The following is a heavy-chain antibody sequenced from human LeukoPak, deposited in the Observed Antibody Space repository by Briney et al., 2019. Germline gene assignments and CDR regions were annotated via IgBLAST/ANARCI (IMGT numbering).Heavy chain of an antibody. V-gene: IGHV3-74*01. CDR3: ARALAVAGTGGFDP. CDR1: GFTFSSYW. CDR2: INSDGSST. D-gene: IGHD6-19*01. Sequence: PGGSLRPSCAASGFTFSSYWMHWVCQAPGKGLVWVSRINSDGSSTSYADSVKGRFTISRDNAKNTLYLQVNSLRAEDTAVYYCARALAVAGTGGFDPWGQGTLVTVSS. J-gene: IGHJ5*02.